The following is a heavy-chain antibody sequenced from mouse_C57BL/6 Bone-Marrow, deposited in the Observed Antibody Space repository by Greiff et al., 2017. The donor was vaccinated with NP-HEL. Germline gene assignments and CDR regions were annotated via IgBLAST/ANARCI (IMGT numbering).Heavy chain of an antibody. D-gene: IGHD2-4*01. V-gene: IGHV1-55*01. CDR2: IYPGSGST. CDR3: ASLIYYDLYYFDY. CDR1: GYTFTSYW. Sequence: VKLQQPGAELVKPGASVKMSCKASGYTFTSYWITWVKQRPGQGLEWIGDIYPGSGSTNYNEKFKSKATLTVDTSSSTAYMQLSSLTSEDSAVYYCASLIYYDLYYFDYWGQGTTLTVSS. J-gene: IGHJ2*01.